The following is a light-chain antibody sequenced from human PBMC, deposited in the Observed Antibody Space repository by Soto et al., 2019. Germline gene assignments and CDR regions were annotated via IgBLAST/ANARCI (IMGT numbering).Light chain of an antibody. V-gene: IGLV2-14*03. CDR1: SSDVGAFNF. CDR3: TSHTTTSPPVL. Sequence: QSALTQPASVSGSPGQSITISCTGTSSDVGAFNFVSWYQQHPGKAPKLMIYDVRHRPSGVSDRCSGSKSGNTASLTIYGLQAEDEADYYCTSHTTTSPPVLFGGGTKLTVL. J-gene: IGLJ2*01. CDR2: DVR.